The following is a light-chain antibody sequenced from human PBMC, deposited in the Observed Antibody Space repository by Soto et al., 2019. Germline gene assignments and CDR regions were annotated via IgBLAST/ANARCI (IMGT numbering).Light chain of an antibody. CDR3: AAWDDSLSGRGV. Sequence: SVLSQPGSASRTPGQRVTITCSGSSSNIGSNYVYWYQQLPGTAPKLLIYRNNQRPSGVPDRFSGSKSGTSASPAISGLRSEDEADYYCAAWDDSLSGRGVFGTGTKVTVL. V-gene: IGLV1-47*01. CDR2: RNN. CDR1: SSNIGSNY. J-gene: IGLJ1*01.